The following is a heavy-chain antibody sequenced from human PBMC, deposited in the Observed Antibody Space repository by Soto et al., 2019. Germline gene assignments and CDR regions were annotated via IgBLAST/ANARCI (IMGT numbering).Heavy chain of an antibody. Sequence: PSETLSLTCAVYGGSFSGYYWCCIRQPPGKGLGWIGEINHSGSTNYNPSLKSRVTISVDTYKNQFSLKLSFVTAADTAVYYCARALSAVVRGFYGVDVWGQGTTVTVSS. D-gene: IGHD3-10*01. V-gene: IGHV4-34*01. CDR2: INHSGST. J-gene: IGHJ6*02. CDR3: ARALSAVVRGFYGVDV. CDR1: GGSFSGYY.